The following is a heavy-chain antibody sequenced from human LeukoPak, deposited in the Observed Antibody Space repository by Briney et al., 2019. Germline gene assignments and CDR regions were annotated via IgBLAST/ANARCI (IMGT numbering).Heavy chain of an antibody. Sequence: ASVKVSCTASGYTFTSYDINWVRQATGQGLEWMGWMNPNSGNTGYAQKFQGRVTMTRNTSTSTAYMELSSLRSDDTAVYYCARVSGSHRLFDYWGQGTLVTVSS. V-gene: IGHV1-8*01. J-gene: IGHJ4*02. CDR3: ARVSGSHRLFDY. D-gene: IGHD1-26*01. CDR2: MNPNSGNT. CDR1: GYTFTSYD.